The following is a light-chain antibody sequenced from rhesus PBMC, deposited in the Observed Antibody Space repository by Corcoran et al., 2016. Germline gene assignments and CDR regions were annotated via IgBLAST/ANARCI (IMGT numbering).Light chain of an antibody. CDR1: QGFSTW. J-gene: IGKJ2*01. CDR3: QQYNSRPCS. Sequence: DIRMTQSPPSLSASVGDTVTITCRASQGFSTWLAWYQQKPGKAPKVLNSKASSLQSGVPSRSSGSGSGTVFTLTISSLQSEDFATYHCQQYNSRPCSFGQGTKVEIK. V-gene: IGKV1-22*01. CDR2: KAS.